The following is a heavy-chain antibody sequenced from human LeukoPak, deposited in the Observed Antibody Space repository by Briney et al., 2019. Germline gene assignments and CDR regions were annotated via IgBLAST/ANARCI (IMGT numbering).Heavy chain of an antibody. CDR1: GGSFSGHY. J-gene: IGHJ2*01. Sequence: SETLSLTCAVYGGSFSGHYCSWIRQPPGKGLEWIGEINHSGSTNYNPSLKSRVTISVDTSKNQFSLKLSSVTAADTAVYYCARQYSDILTGYHRGELYWYFDLWGRGTLVTVSS. V-gene: IGHV4-34*01. CDR2: INHSGST. CDR3: ARQYSDILTGYHRGELYWYFDL. D-gene: IGHD3-9*01.